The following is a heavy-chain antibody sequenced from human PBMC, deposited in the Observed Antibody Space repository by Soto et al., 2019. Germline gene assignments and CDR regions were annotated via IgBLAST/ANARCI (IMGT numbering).Heavy chain of an antibody. V-gene: IGHV3-23*01. Sequence: EVQLLESGGGLVQPGGSLRLSCAASGFTFSSYSMSWVRQAPGKGLEWVSGFRTSGDGGTTYYADSVKGRFTISRDNSTYMLFLQMNSLRAEDTAIYYCAKKVNSGPGSQYFASWGQGTLVTVSS. J-gene: IGHJ1*01. D-gene: IGHD3-10*01. CDR3: AKKVNSGPGSQYFAS. CDR2: FRTSGDGGTT. CDR1: GFTFSSYS.